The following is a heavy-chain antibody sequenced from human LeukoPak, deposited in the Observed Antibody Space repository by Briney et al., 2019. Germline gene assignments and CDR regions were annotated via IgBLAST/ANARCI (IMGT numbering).Heavy chain of an antibody. CDR2: IYYSGST. V-gene: IGHV4-39*07. J-gene: IGHJ4*02. Sequence: PSETLSLTCTVSGGSISSSSYYWGWIRQPPGKGLEWIGSIYYSGSTYYNPSLKSRVTISVDTSKNQFSLKLSSVTAADTAVYYCARVYGTRYFDSTNFDYWGQGTLVTVSS. CDR1: GGSISSSSYY. CDR3: ARVYGTRYFDSTNFDY. D-gene: IGHD3-9*01.